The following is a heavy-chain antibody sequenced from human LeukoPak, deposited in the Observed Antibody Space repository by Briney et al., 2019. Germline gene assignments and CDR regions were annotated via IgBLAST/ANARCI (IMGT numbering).Heavy chain of an antibody. CDR1: GGSISSSSYY. D-gene: IGHD5-24*01. Sequence: SETLSLTCTVSGGSISSSSYYWGWIRQPPGKGLEWIGSKYHSGSTYYNPSLKRRVTISVDTSKNQFSPKLTSVTAADTAVYYCARHPSGRMWLQQGGWFDPWGQGTLVTVSS. CDR3: ARHPSGRMWLQQGGWFDP. CDR2: KYHSGST. J-gene: IGHJ5*02. V-gene: IGHV4-39*01.